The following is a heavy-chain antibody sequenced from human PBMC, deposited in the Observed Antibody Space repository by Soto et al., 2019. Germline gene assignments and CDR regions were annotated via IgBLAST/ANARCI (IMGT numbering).Heavy chain of an antibody. J-gene: IGHJ4*02. D-gene: IGHD6-19*01. V-gene: IGHV3-73*01. CDR1: GFAFSGSA. Sequence: GGSLRLSCAASGFAFSGSAMHWVRQASGKGLEWVGRIRSKANSYATAYAASVKGRFTISRDDSKNTAYLQMNSLKTEDTAVYYCTRSSSSGSLSSIPNFDYWGQGTLVTVSS. CDR3: TRSSSSGSLSSIPNFDY. CDR2: IRSKANSYAT.